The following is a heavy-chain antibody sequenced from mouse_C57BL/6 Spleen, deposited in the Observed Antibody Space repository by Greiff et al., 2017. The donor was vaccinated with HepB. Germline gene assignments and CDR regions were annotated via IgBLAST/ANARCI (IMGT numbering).Heavy chain of an antibody. Sequence: VQLQQSGPELVKPGASVKISCKASGYAFSSSWMNWVKQRPGKGLEWIGRIYPGDGDTNYNGKFKGKATLTADKSSSTAYMQRSSLTSEDSAVYFCARVDYGSSAFDYWGQGTTLTVSS. CDR1: GYAFSSSW. D-gene: IGHD1-1*01. V-gene: IGHV1-82*01. CDR3: ARVDYGSSAFDY. CDR2: IYPGDGDT. J-gene: IGHJ2*01.